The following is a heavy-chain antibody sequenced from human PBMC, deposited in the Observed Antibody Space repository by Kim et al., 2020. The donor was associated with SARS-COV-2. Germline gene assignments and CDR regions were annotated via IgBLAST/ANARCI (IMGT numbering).Heavy chain of an antibody. CDR1: GFTFRSYA. D-gene: IGHD6-6*01. Sequence: GGSLTLSCVASGFTFRSYAMSWVRQAPGKGLEWVSAISDSGGNTYYADSVKGRFTISRDNSNNTLYLQMISLRAEDTAVYYCAKVMWSSSSDGYNFDYWGQGTLGTVSS. CDR3: AKVMWSSSSDGYNFDY. CDR2: ISDSGGNT. V-gene: IGHV3-23*01. J-gene: IGHJ4*02.